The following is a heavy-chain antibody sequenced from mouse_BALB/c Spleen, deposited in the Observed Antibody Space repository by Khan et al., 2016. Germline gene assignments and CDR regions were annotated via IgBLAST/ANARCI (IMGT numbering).Heavy chain of an antibody. V-gene: IGHV1-55*01. D-gene: IGHD1-1*01. J-gene: IGHJ1*01. CDR3: ASAALSSGISYWYFDV. CDR2: IYPGSGST. CDR1: GYNFTSYW. Sequence: QVQLQQPGAELVKPGTSVKLSCKASGYNFTSYWINWVKLRPGQGLEWIGDIYPGSGSTNYNEKFKSKATLTVDTSSSTAYMQRSSMALEASALYYCASAALSSGISYWYFDVWGAGTTVTVSS.